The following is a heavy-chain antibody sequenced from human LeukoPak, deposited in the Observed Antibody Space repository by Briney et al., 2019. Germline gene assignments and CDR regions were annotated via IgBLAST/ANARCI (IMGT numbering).Heavy chain of an antibody. CDR1: GFTFSTYA. D-gene: IGHD1-1*01. Sequence: PGGSLRLSCATSGFTFSTYAMTWVRKAPGKGLEWVSAITGSGDSTYYVDSVKGRFTISRDNSQNTLYLQMNSLRVEDTAVYYCAKDGYEDSWGQGTLVTVSS. J-gene: IGHJ4*02. V-gene: IGHV3-23*01. CDR3: AKDGYEDS. CDR2: ITGSGDST.